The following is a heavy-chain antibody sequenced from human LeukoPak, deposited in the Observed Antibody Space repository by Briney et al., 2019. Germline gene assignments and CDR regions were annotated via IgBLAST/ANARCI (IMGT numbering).Heavy chain of an antibody. D-gene: IGHD5-12*01. CDR2: IWYDGSNK. CDR1: GFTFSSYG. V-gene: IGHV3-33*01. J-gene: IGHJ4*02. Sequence: GGSLRLSCAASGFTFSSYGMHWVRQAPGKGLEWVAVIWYDGSNKYYADSVKGLFTISRDNSKNTLYLQMNSLRPEDTAVYYCARARYATFDYWGQGTLVTVSS. CDR3: ARARYATFDY.